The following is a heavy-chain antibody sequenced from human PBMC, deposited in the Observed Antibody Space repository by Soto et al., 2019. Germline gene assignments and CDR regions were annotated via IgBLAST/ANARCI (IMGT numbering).Heavy chain of an antibody. CDR2: IKSKTDGGTT. CDR1: GFTFSSAW. CDR3: TTWAGRPYYYYGMDV. J-gene: IGHJ6*02. V-gene: IGHV3-15*07. Sequence: EMQLVESGGGLVKPGGSLRLSCAASGFTFSSAWMNWVRQAPGKGLEWVGRIKSKTDGGTTDYAAPVKGRFTFSRDDSKNTLFLQMNSLKTEDTAVYYCTTWAGRPYYYYGMDVWGRGTTVTVSS. D-gene: IGHD6-19*01.